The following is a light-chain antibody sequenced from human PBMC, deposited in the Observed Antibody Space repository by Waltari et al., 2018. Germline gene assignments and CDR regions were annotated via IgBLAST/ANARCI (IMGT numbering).Light chain of an antibody. Sequence: EIVLTQSPGTLSLSPGERATLSCRASQSVSRALAWYQQQPGQAPRLLIYGTSKRATGIPDRFSGSGSGTDFSLTISRLEPEDVAVYFCQHYVRLPATFGQGTKVEIK. V-gene: IGKV3-20*01. CDR2: GTS. CDR3: QHYVRLPAT. CDR1: QSVSRA. J-gene: IGKJ1*01.